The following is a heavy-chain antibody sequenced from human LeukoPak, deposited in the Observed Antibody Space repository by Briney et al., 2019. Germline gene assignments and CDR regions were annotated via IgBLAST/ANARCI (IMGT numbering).Heavy chain of an antibody. CDR1: GFTFSSYA. CDR3: AGEHGFPYGMDV. V-gene: IGHV4-59*08. D-gene: IGHD1/OR15-1a*01. J-gene: IGHJ6*02. CDR2: IYYSGST. Sequence: GSLRLSCAASGFTFSSYAMSWVRQAPGKGLEWIGYIYYSGSTNYNPSLKSRVTISVDTSKNQFSLKLSSVTAADTAVYYCAGEHGFPYGMDVWGQGTTVTVSS.